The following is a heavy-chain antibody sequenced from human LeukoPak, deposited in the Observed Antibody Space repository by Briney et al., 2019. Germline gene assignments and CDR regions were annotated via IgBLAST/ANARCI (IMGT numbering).Heavy chain of an antibody. CDR2: ISSSSSYI. D-gene: IGHD4-11*01. J-gene: IGHJ4*02. V-gene: IGHV3-21*01. CDR1: GFTFSSYS. CDR3: ARTFQTTDVDY. Sequence: GGSLRLSCAAPGFTFSSYSMNWVRQAPGKGLEWVSSISSSSSYIYYADSVKGRFTISRDNAKNSLYLQMNSLRAEDTAVYYCARTFQTTDVDYWGQGALVTVSS.